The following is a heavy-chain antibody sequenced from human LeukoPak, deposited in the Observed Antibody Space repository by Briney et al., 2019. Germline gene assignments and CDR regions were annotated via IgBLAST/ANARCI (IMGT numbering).Heavy chain of an antibody. V-gene: IGHV3-7*01. CDR2: IKKDGSEK. CDR3: ARELGPGDF. Sequence: SGGSLRLSCAASGFTFSDYWMGWVRQAPGKGLEWVANIKKDGSEKNYVDSVKGRFTISRDNARNSLYLQMNNLRVEDTAVYYCARELGPGDFGGQGPLVPVS. J-gene: IGHJ4*02. CDR1: GFTFSDYW.